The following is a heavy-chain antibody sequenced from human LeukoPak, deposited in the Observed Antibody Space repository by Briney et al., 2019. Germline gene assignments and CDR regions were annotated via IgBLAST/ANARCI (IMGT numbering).Heavy chain of an antibody. CDR3: ARPRT. CDR2: ISSSGSTI. V-gene: IGHV3-48*03. Sequence: GGSLRLSCAAPRFTFSGYEMNWVRQAPGKGLEWVSYISSSGSTIYYADSVKGRFTVSRDNAKNSLFLQMNSLRAEYTAVYYCARPRTWGQGTLVTVSS. J-gene: IGHJ5*02. CDR1: RFTFSGYE.